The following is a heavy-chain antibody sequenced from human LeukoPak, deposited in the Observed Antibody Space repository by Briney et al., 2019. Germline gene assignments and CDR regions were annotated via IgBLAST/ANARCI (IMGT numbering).Heavy chain of an antibody. V-gene: IGHV3-21*01. J-gene: IGHJ2*01. CDR1: GFTFSSYS. Sequence: PGGSLRLSCAASGFTFSSYSMNWVRQAPGKGLEWVSSISSSSNYIYYADSVKGRFTISRDNTKNSLYLQMNSLRAEDTAVYYCARDSSSPYWYFNLWGRGTLVTVSS. CDR2: ISSSSNYI. CDR3: ARDSSSPYWYFNL.